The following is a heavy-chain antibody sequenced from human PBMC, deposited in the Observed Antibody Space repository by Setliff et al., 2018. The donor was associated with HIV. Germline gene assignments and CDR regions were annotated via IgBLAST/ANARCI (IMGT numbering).Heavy chain of an antibody. D-gene: IGHD2-21*02. CDR3: ARAGAVMTAHFDF. CDR1: GGSFSNYA. CDR2: IIPIFGTS. J-gene: IGHJ4*02. Sequence: SVKVSCKASGGSFSNYAFSWVRQAPGQGLEWMGGIIPIFGTSNYARKFQGRVTLNADGSTSTVYMELNSLTSEDTAVYYCARAGAVMTAHFDFWGQGTLVTVSS. V-gene: IGHV1-69*13.